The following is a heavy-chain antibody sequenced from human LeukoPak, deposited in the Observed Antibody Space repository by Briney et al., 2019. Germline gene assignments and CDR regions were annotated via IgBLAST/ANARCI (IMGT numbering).Heavy chain of an antibody. Sequence: GGSLRLSCVPSGITFSNSALSWVRQAPGKGLEWVSTITKSGDQTHYADSVRGLFTISRDIFKNTLYLQRNSLRAEDTAVYHCVKSAGKDGYRDVFDIWGQGTVVTVSS. CDR1: GITFSNSA. CDR2: ITKSGDQT. D-gene: IGHD5-24*01. J-gene: IGHJ3*02. CDR3: VKSAGKDGYRDVFDI. V-gene: IGHV3-23*01.